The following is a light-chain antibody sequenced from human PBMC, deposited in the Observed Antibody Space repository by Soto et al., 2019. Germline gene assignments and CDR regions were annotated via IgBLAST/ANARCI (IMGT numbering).Light chain of an antibody. J-gene: IGKJ5*01. Sequence: EIVMTQSPATLSVSPGERATLSCRASQSVSSNLAWYHQKPGQAPRLLIYGASTRATGIPARFSGSGSGTAFTLTISSLQSEDFAVYYCHQYNNWPPITFGQGTRLQIK. CDR2: GAS. CDR3: HQYNNWPPIT. V-gene: IGKV3-15*01. CDR1: QSVSSN.